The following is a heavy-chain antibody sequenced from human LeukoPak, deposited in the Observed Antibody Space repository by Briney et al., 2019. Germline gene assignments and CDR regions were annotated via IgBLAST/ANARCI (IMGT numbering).Heavy chain of an antibody. V-gene: IGHV5-51*01. CDR3: ARQNDFRLDY. J-gene: IGHJ4*02. CDR1: GSTFSSYW. CDR2: IYPRDSDT. D-gene: IGHD3-3*01. Sequence: GASLQISCEGSGSTFSSYWIGWGRQLPGKGVDWMGIIYPRDSDTRSSPSLQGQVTISVDTSIGTAYLQWSSLKASDTAIYYCARQNDFRLDYWGQGTLVTVSS.